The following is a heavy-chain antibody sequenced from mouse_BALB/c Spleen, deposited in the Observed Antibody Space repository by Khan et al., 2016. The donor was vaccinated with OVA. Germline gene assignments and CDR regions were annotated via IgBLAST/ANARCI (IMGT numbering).Heavy chain of an antibody. J-gene: IGHJ3*01. CDR2: ISTGGHYT. V-gene: IGHV5-6*01. CDR1: GFTFSTYG. Sequence: EVELVESGGDLVKPGGSLKLPCAVSGFTFSTYGMSWVRQTPDMRLEWVATISTGGHYTYYPDSVKGRFTISRDNAMNTLYLQMSILKSEDTAIYYCTRLAYYYNSEGFAYWGQGTLVAVSA. D-gene: IGHD1-1*01. CDR3: TRLAYYYNSEGFAY.